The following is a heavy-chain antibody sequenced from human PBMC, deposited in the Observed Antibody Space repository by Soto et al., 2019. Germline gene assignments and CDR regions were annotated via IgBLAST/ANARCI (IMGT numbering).Heavy chain of an antibody. D-gene: IGHD6-13*01. CDR3: ARSRAAAGTGIDY. Sequence: SETLSLTCTVSGGSISSSSYYWGWIRQPPGKGLEWIGSIYYSGSTYYNPSLKSRVTISVDTSKNQFSLKLSSVTAADTAVYYCARSRAAAGTGIDYWGQGTLVT. CDR1: GGSISSSSYY. CDR2: IYYSGST. V-gene: IGHV4-39*01. J-gene: IGHJ4*02.